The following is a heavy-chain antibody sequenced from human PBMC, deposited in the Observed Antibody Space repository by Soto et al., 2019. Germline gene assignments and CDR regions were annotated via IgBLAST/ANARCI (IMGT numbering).Heavy chain of an antibody. J-gene: IGHJ4*02. CDR2: MNPNSGNT. V-gene: IGHV1-8*02. CDR1: GGTFGSYA. D-gene: IGHD5-18*01. Sequence: VASVKVSYKASGGTFGSYAINWVRQATGQGLEWMGWMNPNSGNTGYAQKFQGRVTMTRNTSISTAYMELSSLRSEDTAVYYCAADVGGYIYGLAKYWGQGTLVTVSS. CDR3: AADVGGYIYGLAKY.